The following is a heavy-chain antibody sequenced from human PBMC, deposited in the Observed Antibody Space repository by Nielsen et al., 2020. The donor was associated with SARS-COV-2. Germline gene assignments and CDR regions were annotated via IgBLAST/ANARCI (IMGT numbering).Heavy chain of an antibody. V-gene: IGHV4-61*01. CDR3: VRIDMATISVDY. D-gene: IGHD5-24*01. Sequence: SETLSLTCIVSGGSISTGSHYWSWIRQPPGKGLEWIGYIFYRGNTNYKPSLKSRVTISVDTSKNQFSLKVNSATAADTAVYYCVRIDMATISVDYWGRGTLVTVSS. CDR1: GGSISTGSHY. CDR2: IFYRGNT. J-gene: IGHJ4*02.